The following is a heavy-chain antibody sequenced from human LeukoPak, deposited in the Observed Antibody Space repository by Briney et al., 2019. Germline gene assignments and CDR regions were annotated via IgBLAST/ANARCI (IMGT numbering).Heavy chain of an antibody. CDR1: GYTFTAYY. Sequence: ASVKVSCKASGYTFTAYYMHWVRQAPGQGLEWMGWINPKSGGTNYPQKFQGRVTMTRDTSISTAYMELSRLRSDDTAVYYCARDLGPQWELRFYAFDIWGQGTMVTVSS. CDR2: INPKSGGT. J-gene: IGHJ3*02. CDR3: ARDLGPQWELRFYAFDI. V-gene: IGHV1-2*02. D-gene: IGHD1-26*01.